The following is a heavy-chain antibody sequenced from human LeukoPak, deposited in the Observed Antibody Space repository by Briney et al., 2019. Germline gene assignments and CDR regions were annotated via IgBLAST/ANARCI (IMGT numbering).Heavy chain of an antibody. V-gene: IGHV3-30*02. CDR2: IRHDGTEK. D-gene: IGHD1-26*01. CDR1: GFTFSNYG. CDR3: ARLMVGQAGVGATHFDY. Sequence: GGSLRLSCVASGFTFSNYGMHWVRQAPGKGLEWLTFIRHDGTEKYYADSVKGRFTISRDNARNTLYLQVNSLGPEDTALSYRARLMVGQAGVGATHFDYWGQGTLVSVSS. J-gene: IGHJ4*02.